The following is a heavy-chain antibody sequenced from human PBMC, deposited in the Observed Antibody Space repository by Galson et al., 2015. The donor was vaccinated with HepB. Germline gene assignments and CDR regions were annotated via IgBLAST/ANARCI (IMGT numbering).Heavy chain of an antibody. CDR1: GFTFSSYG. Sequence: SLRLSCAASGFTFSSYGMHWVRQAPGKGLEWVAVISYDGSNKYYADSVKGRFTISRDNSKNTLYLQMNSLRAEDTAVYYCTLAEKIAAESWGQGTLVTVSS. V-gene: IGHV3-30*03. D-gene: IGHD6-13*01. CDR2: ISYDGSNK. CDR3: TLAEKIAAES. J-gene: IGHJ5*02.